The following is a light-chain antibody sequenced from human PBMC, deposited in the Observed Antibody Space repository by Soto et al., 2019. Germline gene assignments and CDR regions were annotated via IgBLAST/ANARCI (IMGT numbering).Light chain of an antibody. J-gene: IGKJ1*01. Sequence: EIVLTQSPGTLSLSPGERATLSCRASQSGSSTYLAWYQQKPGQAPRLLIYSASSRATGIPDRFRGSGSATDFTLTISRLEHEDFAVYYCLQYGRSPRTFGQGTKVEIK. CDR3: LQYGRSPRT. V-gene: IGKV3-20*01. CDR2: SAS. CDR1: QSGSSTY.